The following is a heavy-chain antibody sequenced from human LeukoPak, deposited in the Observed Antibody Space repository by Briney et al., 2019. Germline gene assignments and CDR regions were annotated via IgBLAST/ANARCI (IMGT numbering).Heavy chain of an antibody. CDR2: ISGSTGRI. J-gene: IGHJ4*02. Sequence: GGSLRLSCAASGLTFSSYAMSWVRQAPGKGLEWVSAISGSTGRIYYADSVKGRFTISRDNSKNTLYLQMNSLRAEDTAVYYCAKDVIRGPFDYWGQGTLVTVSS. CDR1: GLTFSSYA. CDR3: AKDVIRGPFDY. D-gene: IGHD3-10*01. V-gene: IGHV3-23*01.